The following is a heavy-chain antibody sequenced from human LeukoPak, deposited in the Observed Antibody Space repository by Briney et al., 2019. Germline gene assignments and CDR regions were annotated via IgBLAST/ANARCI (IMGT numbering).Heavy chain of an antibody. J-gene: IGHJ5*02. D-gene: IGHD3-16*02. V-gene: IGHV3-7*01. CDR2: INKDGSDK. Sequence: GGSLRLSCAASGFSFTSFYMSCVRQAPGKGLEWVANINKDGSDKWYVDSVKGRFTISRDNAKNSLYLQMNSLRDDDTAVYYCARRSSNHYYDYVWGSYRYFWFDPWGQGTLVTVSS. CDR3: ARRSSNHYYDYVWGSYRYFWFDP. CDR1: GFSFTSFY.